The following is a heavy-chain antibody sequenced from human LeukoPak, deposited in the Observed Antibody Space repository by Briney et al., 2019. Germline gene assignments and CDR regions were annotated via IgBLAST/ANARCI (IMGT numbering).Heavy chain of an antibody. D-gene: IGHD2-2*02. Sequence: PGGSLRLSCAASGFTFSSYAMSWVRQAPGQGLEWVSAISGSGGSTYYADSVKGRFTISRDNSKNTLYLQMNSLRAEDTAVYYCAKSQLLYRYYGMDVWGQGTTVTVSS. J-gene: IGHJ6*02. CDR1: GFTFSSYA. CDR3: AKSQLLYRYYGMDV. CDR2: ISGSGGST. V-gene: IGHV3-23*01.